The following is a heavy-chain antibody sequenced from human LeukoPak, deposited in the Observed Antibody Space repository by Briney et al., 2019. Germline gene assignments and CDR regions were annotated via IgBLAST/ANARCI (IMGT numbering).Heavy chain of an antibody. Sequence: SETLSLTCTVSGGSISSYYWSWIRQPPGKGLEWIGNIYDRGSTKYSPSLKSRVTISVDTSKNQFSLRLSPVTAADTAVYYCARGRTFDNWGQGTLVTVSS. V-gene: IGHV4-59*01. CDR3: ARGRTFDN. CDR2: IYDRGST. J-gene: IGHJ4*02. CDR1: GGSISSYY.